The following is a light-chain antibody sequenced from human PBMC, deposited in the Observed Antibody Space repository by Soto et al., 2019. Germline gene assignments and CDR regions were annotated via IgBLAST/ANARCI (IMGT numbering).Light chain of an antibody. J-gene: IGLJ2*01. V-gene: IGLV3-21*04. CDR1: NIGSKS. CDR3: PVWDSSSDRDVV. Sequence: SYELTQPPSVSVAPGKTARITCGGNNIGSKSVHWYQQKPGQAPVLVIYYDSDRPSGIPERFSGSNSGNTATLTISRVEAGDEADYYCPVWDSSSDRDVVFGGGTKVTVL. CDR2: YDS.